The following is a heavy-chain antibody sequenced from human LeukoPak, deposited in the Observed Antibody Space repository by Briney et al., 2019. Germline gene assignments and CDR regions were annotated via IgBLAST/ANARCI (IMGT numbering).Heavy chain of an antibody. J-gene: IGHJ3*01. CDR2: KYYSGSA. D-gene: IGHD2-2*01. Sequence: PSETLSLTCNVSGVSVSDGRYYWTWIRQHPGKGLEWIGYKYYSGSAKYNSSLKSRLTISIDTSKNQFSLQLSSVTAADTATYYCATPYCSGISCLDVFNVWGQGTRVTVSS. V-gene: IGHV4-31*03. CDR1: GVSVSDGRYY. CDR3: ATPYCSGISCLDVFNV.